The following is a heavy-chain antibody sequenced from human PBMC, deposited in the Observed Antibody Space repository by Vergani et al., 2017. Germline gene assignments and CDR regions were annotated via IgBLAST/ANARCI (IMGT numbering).Heavy chain of an antibody. J-gene: IGHJ6*02. V-gene: IGHV4-61*02. CDR2: IYTSGST. Sequence: QVQLHESGPGLVKPSQTLSLTCTVSGGSISSGSYYWSWIRQPAGKGLEWIGRIYTSGSTNYNPSLKSRVTISVDTSKNQFSLKLSSVTAADTAVYYCAREGHYDILTGFYYYGMDVWGQGTTVTVSS. CDR1: GGSISSGSYY. CDR3: AREGHYDILTGFYYYGMDV. D-gene: IGHD3-9*01.